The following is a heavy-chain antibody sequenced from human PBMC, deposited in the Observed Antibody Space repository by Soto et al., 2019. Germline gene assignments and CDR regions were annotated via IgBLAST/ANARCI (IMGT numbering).Heavy chain of an antibody. V-gene: IGHV3-21*04. CDR3: AKEYSTSFDY. D-gene: IGHD6-6*01. CDR1: GFTFSSYS. CDR2: ISSSSSYI. Sequence: GGSLRLSCAASGFTFSSYSMNWVRQAPGKGLEWVSSISSSSSYIYYADSVKGRFTISRDNAKNSLYLQMNGLRADDTAVYYCAKEYSTSFDYWGQGTPVTVSS. J-gene: IGHJ4*02.